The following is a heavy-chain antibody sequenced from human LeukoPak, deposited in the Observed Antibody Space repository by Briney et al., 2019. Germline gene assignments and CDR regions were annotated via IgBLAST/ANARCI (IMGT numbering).Heavy chain of an antibody. CDR3: AKGLGVGATASWFDP. J-gene: IGHJ5*02. V-gene: IGHV3-23*01. Sequence: QPGGSLRLSCAASGFTFSSYAMSWGRQAPGKGLEWVSAISGSGTITYYADSVRGRFTPSRANSNNTLYQQMNSLRAEDTAIYYWAKGLGVGATASWFDPWGQGTLVTVSS. CDR1: GFTFSSYA. D-gene: IGHD1-26*01. CDR2: ISGSGTIT.